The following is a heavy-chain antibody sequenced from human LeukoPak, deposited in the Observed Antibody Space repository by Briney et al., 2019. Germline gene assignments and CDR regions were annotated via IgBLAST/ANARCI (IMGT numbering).Heavy chain of an antibody. CDR3: AKGGCFTYSGSPYYFDY. CDR1: GFTFSSHA. CDR2: ISGRGGGT. V-gene: IGHV3-23*01. D-gene: IGHD1-26*01. Sequence: GGSLRLSCAASGFTFSSHAMSWVRQAPGKGLEWVAAISGRGGGTYYADSVKGRFTISRDNSNNTLYLQMNSLRAEDTAIYYCAKGGCFTYSGSPYYFDYWGQGTLVTVFS. J-gene: IGHJ4*02.